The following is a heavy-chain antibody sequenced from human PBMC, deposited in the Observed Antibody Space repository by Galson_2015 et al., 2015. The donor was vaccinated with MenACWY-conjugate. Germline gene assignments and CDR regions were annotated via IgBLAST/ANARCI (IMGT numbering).Heavy chain of an antibody. J-gene: IGHJ4*02. CDR1: GFPFGTYW. V-gene: IGHV3-7*01. CDR2: IKYDGSEQ. Sequence: SLRLSCAASGFPFGTYWMTWVRQAPGKGLEWVANIKYDGSEQYYGDSVRGRLTISRDNANNSLFLQMNSLRPEDTAVYYCVRPIMTFAAVRSLDYWDQGTVVTFSS. D-gene: IGHD3-10*01. CDR3: VRPIMTFAAVRSLDY.